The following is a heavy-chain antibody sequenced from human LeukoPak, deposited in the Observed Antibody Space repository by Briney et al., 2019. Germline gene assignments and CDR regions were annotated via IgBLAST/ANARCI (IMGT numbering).Heavy chain of an antibody. CDR2: ISGSGGST. CDR3: AKVHDSSGYGSYYFDY. Sequence: QPGGSLRLSCAASGFTFSSYAMSWVRQAPGKGLEWVSAISGSGGSTYYADSVKGRFTISRDNSKNTLYLQMNSLRAEDTAVYYCAKVHDSSGYGSYYFDYWGQGTLVTVSS. D-gene: IGHD3-22*01. V-gene: IGHV3-23*01. CDR1: GFTFSSYA. J-gene: IGHJ4*02.